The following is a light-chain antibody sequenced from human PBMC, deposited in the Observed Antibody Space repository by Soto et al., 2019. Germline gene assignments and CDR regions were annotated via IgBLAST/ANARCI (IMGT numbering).Light chain of an antibody. CDR3: SSHTSSSTLI. J-gene: IGLJ2*01. V-gene: IGLV2-14*01. CDR2: EVS. CDR1: SSDVGGYNY. Sequence: QSVLTQPASVSGSPGQSITISCSGTSSDVGGYNYVSWYQQHPGKAPKVMIYEVSNRPSGVSNRFSGSKSGNTASLTISGLQAEDEADYYCSSHTSSSTLIFGGGTQLTVL.